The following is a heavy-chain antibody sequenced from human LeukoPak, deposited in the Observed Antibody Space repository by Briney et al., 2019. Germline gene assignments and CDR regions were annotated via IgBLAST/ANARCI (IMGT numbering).Heavy chain of an antibody. J-gene: IGHJ4*02. CDR2: ISSSSSYI. CDR3: ARGGDNRNDYGGNLDFLQPFDY. CDR1: GFTFSSYS. D-gene: IGHD4-23*01. Sequence: GGSLRLSCAASGFTFSSYSMNWVRQAPGKGLEWVSSISSSSSYIYYADSVKGRFTISRDNAKNSLYLQMNSLRSEDTAVYYCARGGDNRNDYGGNLDFLQPFDYWGQGTLVTVSS. V-gene: IGHV3-21*04.